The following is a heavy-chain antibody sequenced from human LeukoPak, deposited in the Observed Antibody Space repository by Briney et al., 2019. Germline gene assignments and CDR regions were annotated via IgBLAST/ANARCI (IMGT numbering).Heavy chain of an antibody. CDR1: GYTFTGYY. D-gene: IGHD2-15*01. CDR2: INPNSGGT. Sequence: ASVKVSCKASGYTFTGYYMHWVRQAPGQGLEWMGWINPNSGGTNYAQKFQGRVTMTRDTSTSTAYMELSRLRSDDTAVYYCARAGSQNCSGGSCLLLDAFDIWGQGTMVTVSS. J-gene: IGHJ3*02. CDR3: ARAGSQNCSGGSCLLLDAFDI. V-gene: IGHV1-2*02.